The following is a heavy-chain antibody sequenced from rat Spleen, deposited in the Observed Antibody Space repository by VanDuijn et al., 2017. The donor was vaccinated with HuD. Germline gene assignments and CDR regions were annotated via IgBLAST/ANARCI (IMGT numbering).Heavy chain of an antibody. CDR3: ARDRTYYGYSPFAY. CDR2: IWGDGST. V-gene: IGHV2-13*01. CDR1: GFSLISYG. J-gene: IGHJ3*01. D-gene: IGHD1-9*01. Sequence: QVQLKESGPGLVQPSQTLSLTCTVSGFSLISYGVNWVRQPPGKGLEWMGGIWGDGSTNYNLGLKSRLSISRDTSKSQVFLKMNSLQTEDTAMYFCARDRTYYGYSPFAYWGQGTLVTVSS.